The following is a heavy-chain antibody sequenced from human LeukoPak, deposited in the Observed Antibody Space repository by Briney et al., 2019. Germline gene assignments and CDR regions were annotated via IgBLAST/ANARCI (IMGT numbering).Heavy chain of an antibody. D-gene: IGHD3-22*01. J-gene: IGHJ4*02. V-gene: IGHV3-48*01. CDR2: ISSSSSTI. CDR3: AKLYRSVVVRNYFDY. CDR1: GFTFSSYS. Sequence: GGSLRLSCAASGFTFSSYSMNRVRQAPGKGLEWVSYISSSSSTIYYADSVKGRFTISRDNAKNSLYLQMNSLRAEDTAVYYCAKLYRSVVVRNYFDYWGQGTLVTVSS.